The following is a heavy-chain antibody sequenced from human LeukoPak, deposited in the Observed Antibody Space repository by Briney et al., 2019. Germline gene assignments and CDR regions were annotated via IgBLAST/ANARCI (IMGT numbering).Heavy chain of an antibody. Sequence: GGSLRLSCAASGFTFSSYAMHWVRQAPGKGLEWVAVISYDGSNKYYADSVKGRLTISRDNSKNTLYLQMNSLRAEDTAVYYCARARYYYGSGSSYFDYWGQGTLVTVSS. D-gene: IGHD3-10*01. CDR3: ARARYYYGSGSSYFDY. V-gene: IGHV3-30*04. J-gene: IGHJ4*02. CDR1: GFTFSSYA. CDR2: ISYDGSNK.